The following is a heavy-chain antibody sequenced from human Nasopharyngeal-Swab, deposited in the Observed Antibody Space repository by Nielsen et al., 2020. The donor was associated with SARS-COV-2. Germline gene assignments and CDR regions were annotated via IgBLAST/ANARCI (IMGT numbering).Heavy chain of an antibody. J-gene: IGHJ4*02. CDR1: GFTFSSYA. D-gene: IGHD5-18*01. V-gene: IGHV3-64*01. CDR2: ISSNGGST. CDR3: ARDSYGYVGGAALLTHFDY. Sequence: GGSLRLSCAASGFTFSSYAMHWVRQAPGKGLEYVSAISSNGGSTYYANSVKGRFTISRDNSKNTLYLQMGSLRAEDTAVYYCARDSYGYVGGAALLTHFDYWGQGTLVTVSS.